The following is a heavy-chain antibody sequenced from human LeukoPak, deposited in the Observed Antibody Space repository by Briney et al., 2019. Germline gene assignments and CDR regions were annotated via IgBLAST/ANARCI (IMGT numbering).Heavy chain of an antibody. CDR3: ARYSGSYSTSYYFDY. J-gene: IGHJ4*02. V-gene: IGHV5-51*01. CDR2: FYPADSDT. CDR1: GYSFTSYW. Sequence: GESLKISCKGSGYSFTSYWLDWVRQIPGKGLEWMGIFYPADSDTRYSPSFQGQVTISADKSISTAYLQWSSLKASDTAMYYCARYSGSYSTSYYFDYWGQGTLVTVSS. D-gene: IGHD1-26*01.